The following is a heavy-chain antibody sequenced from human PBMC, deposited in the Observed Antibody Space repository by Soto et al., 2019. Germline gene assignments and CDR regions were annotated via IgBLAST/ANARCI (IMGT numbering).Heavy chain of an antibody. D-gene: IGHD2-15*01. J-gene: IGHJ6*02. CDR1: GFTFSSYA. CDR3: SKDQYCSGGSCSYYYYGMDV. CDR2: ISGSGGST. Sequence: PGGSLRLSCAASGFTFSSYAMSWVRQAPGKGLEWFSAISGSGGSTYYADSVKGRFTISRDNSKNTLYLQMNSLRAEDTAVYYCSKDQYCSGGSCSYYYYGMDVWGQGTTVTVSS. V-gene: IGHV3-23*01.